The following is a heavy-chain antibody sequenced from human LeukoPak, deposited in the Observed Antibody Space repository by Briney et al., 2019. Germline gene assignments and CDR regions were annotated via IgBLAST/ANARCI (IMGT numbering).Heavy chain of an antibody. CDR1: GFTVSSNY. D-gene: IGHD2-2*01. Sequence: GGSLRLSCAASGFTVSSNYMSWVRQAPGKGLEWVSVIYSGGSTYYADSVKGRFTISRHNSKNTLYLQMNSLRAEDTAVYYCARAVPAASVYYYGMDVWGQGTTVTASS. J-gene: IGHJ6*02. CDR2: IYSGGST. V-gene: IGHV3-53*04. CDR3: ARAVPAASVYYYGMDV.